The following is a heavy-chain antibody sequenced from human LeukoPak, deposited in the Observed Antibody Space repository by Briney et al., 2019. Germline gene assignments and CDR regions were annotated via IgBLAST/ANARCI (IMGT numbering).Heavy chain of an antibody. CDR3: AKDREYYYDSSGYYHASGYSDY. Sequence: PGGSLRLSCAASGFTFDDYAMHWVRQAPGKGLEWVSGISWNSGSIGYADSVKGRFTISRDNAKNSLYLQMNSLRAEDTALYYCAKDREYYYDSSGYYHASGYSDYWGQGTLVTVSS. J-gene: IGHJ4*02. D-gene: IGHD3-22*01. V-gene: IGHV3-9*01. CDR2: ISWNSGSI. CDR1: GFTFDDYA.